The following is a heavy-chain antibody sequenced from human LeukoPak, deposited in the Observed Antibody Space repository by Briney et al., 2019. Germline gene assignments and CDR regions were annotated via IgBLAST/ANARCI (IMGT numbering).Heavy chain of an antibody. CDR2: ISSSGSTI. D-gene: IGHD3-10*02. Sequence: GGSLRLSCAATGFTFSSYEMNWVRQAPGKGLEWVSYISSSGSTIYYADSVKGRFTISRDNAKNSLYLQMNSLRAEDTAVYYCAELGITMIGGVWGKGTTVTTSS. CDR3: AELGITMIGGV. V-gene: IGHV3-48*03. J-gene: IGHJ6*04. CDR1: GFTFSSYE.